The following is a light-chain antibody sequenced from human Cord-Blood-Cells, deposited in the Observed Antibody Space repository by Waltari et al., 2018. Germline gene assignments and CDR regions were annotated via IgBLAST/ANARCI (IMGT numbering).Light chain of an antibody. CDR1: SLRSYY. J-gene: IGLJ3*02. Sequence: SSELTQDPAVSVALGQTVRITCQGDSLRSYYASWYQQTPGQAPVLVIYGKNNRPSGIPERFSGSSSGNTASLTITGAQAEDEADYYCNSRDSSGNHLVFGGGTKLTVL. CDR3: NSRDSSGNHLV. V-gene: IGLV3-19*01. CDR2: GKN.